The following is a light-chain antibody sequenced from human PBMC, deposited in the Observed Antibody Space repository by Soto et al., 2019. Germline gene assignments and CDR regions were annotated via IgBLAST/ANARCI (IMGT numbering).Light chain of an antibody. CDR3: AAWDDSLNGYNYV. CDR2: SNN. J-gene: IGLJ1*01. V-gene: IGLV1-44*01. CDR1: SSNIGSNT. Sequence: QSVLTQPPSASGTPGQRVTISCSGSSSNIGSNTVNWYQQLPGTAPKLLIYSNNQRPSGVPDRFSGSKSGTSASLAISGLQSEDEADYYCAAWDDSLNGYNYVFVTGTKVTVL.